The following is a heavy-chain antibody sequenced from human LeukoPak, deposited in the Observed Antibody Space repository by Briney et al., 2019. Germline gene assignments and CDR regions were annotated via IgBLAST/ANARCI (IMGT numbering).Heavy chain of an antibody. CDR3: ARDGKSSGWYPAPNY. Sequence: SETLSLTCAVYGGSFSGYYWSWIRQPPGKGLEWIGEINHSGSTNYNPSLKSRVTISVDTSKNQFSLKLSSVTAADTAVYYCARDGKSSGWYPAPNYWGQGTLVTVSS. CDR1: GGSFSGYY. J-gene: IGHJ4*02. D-gene: IGHD6-19*01. V-gene: IGHV4-34*01. CDR2: INHSGST.